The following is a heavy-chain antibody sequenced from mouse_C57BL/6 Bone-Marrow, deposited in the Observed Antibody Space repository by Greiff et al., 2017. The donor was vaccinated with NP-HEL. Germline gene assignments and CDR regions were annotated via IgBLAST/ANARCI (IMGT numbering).Heavy chain of an antibody. CDR1: GYAFTNYL. J-gene: IGHJ4*01. CDR3: ARRNDGYYVAMDY. CDR2: INPGSGGT. V-gene: IGHV1-54*01. D-gene: IGHD2-3*01. Sequence: QVQLQQSGAELVRPGTSVKVSCKASGYAFTNYLIEWVKQRPGQGLEWIGVINPGSGGTNYNEKFKGKATLTADKSSSTAYMQLSSLTSEDSAVYFCARRNDGYYVAMDYWGQGTSVTVSS.